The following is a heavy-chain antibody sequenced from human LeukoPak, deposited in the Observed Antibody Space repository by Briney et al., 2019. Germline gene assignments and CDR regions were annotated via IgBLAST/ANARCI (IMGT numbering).Heavy chain of an antibody. J-gene: IGHJ4*02. CDR3: ARDGGVYY. V-gene: IGHV4-34*01. CDR1: GGSFSGYY. D-gene: IGHD3-16*01. Sequence: PSETLSLTCAVYGGSFSGYYWSWIRQPPGKGLEWIGEINHSGSTSYNPSLKSRVTISVDTSKNQFSLKLSSVTAADTAVYYCARDGGVYYWGQGTLVTVSS. CDR2: INHSGST.